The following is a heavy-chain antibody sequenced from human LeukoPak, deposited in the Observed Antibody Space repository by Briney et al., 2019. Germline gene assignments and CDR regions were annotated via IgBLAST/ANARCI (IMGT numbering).Heavy chain of an antibody. CDR3: ARGPYDSSGYWNFDY. J-gene: IGHJ4*02. CDR2: IWYDGSNK. Sequence: PGRSLRLSCAASGFTFSSYGMHWVRQAPGKGLEWVAVIWYDGSNKYYADSVKGRFTISRDNSKNTLYLQMNSLRAEDTAVYYCARGPYDSSGYWNFDYWGQGTLVTVSS. CDR1: GFTFSSYG. V-gene: IGHV3-33*01. D-gene: IGHD3-22*01.